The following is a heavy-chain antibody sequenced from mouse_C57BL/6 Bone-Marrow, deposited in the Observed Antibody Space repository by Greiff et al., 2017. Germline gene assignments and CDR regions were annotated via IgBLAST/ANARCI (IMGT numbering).Heavy chain of an antibody. D-gene: IGHD1-1*01. V-gene: IGHV5-4*01. Sequence: EVQLQEPGGGLVKPGGSLKLSCAASGFTFSSYAMPWVRQTPEQRLEWVATISAGGSYTYSPDNVKGRFTISVANPKNNSYLQMSNLKSEDTAMYYGAGGYYGRSYYFDYWGQGTTLTVSS. CDR1: GFTFSSYA. J-gene: IGHJ2*01. CDR2: ISAGGSYT. CDR3: AGGYYGRSYYFDY.